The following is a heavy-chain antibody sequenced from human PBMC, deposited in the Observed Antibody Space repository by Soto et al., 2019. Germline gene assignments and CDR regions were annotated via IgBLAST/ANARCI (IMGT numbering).Heavy chain of an antibody. Sequence: GSLRLSCXASGFPFIYWMQWVRQVPGEGLVWVSRMNSDGSTITHADSVKGRFTISRDNAKNTLYLQMNSLRAEDTAVYYCARENYFGLDLWGQGTTVTVSS. CDR1: GFPFIYW. J-gene: IGHJ6*02. CDR2: MNSDGSTI. CDR3: ARENYFGLDL. V-gene: IGHV3-74*01.